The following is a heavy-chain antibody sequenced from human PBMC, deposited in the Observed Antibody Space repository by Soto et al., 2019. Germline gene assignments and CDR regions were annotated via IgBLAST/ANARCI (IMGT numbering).Heavy chain of an antibody. J-gene: IGHJ4*02. CDR2: IWHDGTNE. CDR1: GFKFDNFG. CDR3: ARDRGVGATNAKDY. D-gene: IGHD1-26*01. Sequence: QVRLVESGGGVVQPGRSLRLSCAASGFKFDNFGMHWVRQAPGKVPEWVAVIWHDGTNEHYADPVKGRFTISRDNSKNTVYLQMNSLRGDDTAMYYCARDRGVGATNAKDYWGQGTRVTVSA. V-gene: IGHV3-33*08.